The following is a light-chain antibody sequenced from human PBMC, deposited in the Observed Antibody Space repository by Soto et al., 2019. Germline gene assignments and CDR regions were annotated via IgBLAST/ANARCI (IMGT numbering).Light chain of an antibody. V-gene: IGKV1-17*01. Sequence: DIQMTQSPSSLSASVGASVSITCRASPGISNVLGWYQQIPGKAPTRLLYAASSLQSGVPSRFSSSRSGTEFTLTISSQQPEDFATYYCLQHNTSPRTFGQGTKVEIK. CDR1: PGISNV. J-gene: IGKJ1*01. CDR2: AAS. CDR3: LQHNTSPRT.